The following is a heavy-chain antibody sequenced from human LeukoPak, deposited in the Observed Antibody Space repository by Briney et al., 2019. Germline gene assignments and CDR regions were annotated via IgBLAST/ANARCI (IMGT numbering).Heavy chain of an antibody. CDR1: GGSFSGYY. J-gene: IGHJ4*02. CDR2: INHSGST. D-gene: IGHD1-1*01. CDR3: AREDLGAETTMDY. Sequence: SETLSLTCAVYGGSFSGYYWSWIRQPPGKGLEWIGEINHSGSTTYNTSLKSRVTISVETSKNQFSLKLTSVTAADTAVYYCAREDLGAETTMDYWGQGTLVTVSS. V-gene: IGHV4-34*01.